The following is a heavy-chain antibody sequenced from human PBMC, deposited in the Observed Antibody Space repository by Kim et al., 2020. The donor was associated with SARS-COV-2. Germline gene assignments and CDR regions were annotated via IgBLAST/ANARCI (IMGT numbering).Heavy chain of an antibody. Sequence: GGSLRLSCAASGFTFSSYGMHWVRQAPGKGLEWVAVIWYDGSNKYYADSVKGRFTISRDNSKNTLYLQMNSLRAEDTAVYYCARVQISSSWSPFDYWGQGTLVTVSS. J-gene: IGHJ4*02. CDR3: ARVQISSSWSPFDY. D-gene: IGHD6-13*01. CDR2: IWYDGSNK. CDR1: GFTFSSYG. V-gene: IGHV3-33*08.